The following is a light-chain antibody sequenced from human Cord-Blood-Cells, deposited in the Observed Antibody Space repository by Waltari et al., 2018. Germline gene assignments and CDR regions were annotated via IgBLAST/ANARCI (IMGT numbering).Light chain of an antibody. J-gene: IGKJ1*01. CDR3: QQRSNWT. CDR2: DAS. Sequence: ETVLPQSPATLSLSPGERVTLSCRASQSVSSYLAWYQQKPGQAPRLLLYDASNRATGIPARFSGSGSGTDFTLTISSLEPEDFAVYYCQQRSNWTFGQGTKVEIK. V-gene: IGKV3-11*01. CDR1: QSVSSY.